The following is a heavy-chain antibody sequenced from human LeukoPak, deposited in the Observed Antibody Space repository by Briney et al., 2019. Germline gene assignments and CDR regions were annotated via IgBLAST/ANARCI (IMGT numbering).Heavy chain of an antibody. J-gene: IGHJ2*01. D-gene: IGHD6-13*01. CDR1: GGSFSGYY. CDR2: INHSGST. CDR3: ASTKRRGSSSWYSSWYFDL. V-gene: IGHV4-34*01. Sequence: SETLSLTCAVYGGSFSGYYWSWIRQPPGKGLEWIGEINHSGSTNYNPSLKSRVTISVDTSKNQFSLKLSSVTAADTAVYYCASTKRRGSSSWYSSWYFDLWGRGTLVTVSS.